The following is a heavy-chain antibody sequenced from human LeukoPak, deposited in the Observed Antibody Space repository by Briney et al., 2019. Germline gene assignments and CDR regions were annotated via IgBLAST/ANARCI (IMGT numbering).Heavy chain of an antibody. D-gene: IGHD3-16*01. Sequence: GASVKVSCKASGYTFTGYYMHWVRQAPGQGLEWMGWINPNSGDPKFAREFQGRVTMTRDTSISTAYMGLSRLRSDDTAVYYCATQRGSYLWGTDFDYWGQGTLVTVSS. V-gene: IGHV1-2*02. J-gene: IGHJ4*02. CDR2: INPNSGDP. CDR1: GYTFTGYY. CDR3: ATQRGSYLWGTDFDY.